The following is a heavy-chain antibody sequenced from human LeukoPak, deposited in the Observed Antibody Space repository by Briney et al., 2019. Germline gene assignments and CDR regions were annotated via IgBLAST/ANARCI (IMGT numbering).Heavy chain of an antibody. CDR2: ISSSSTYI. CDR3: ARDGGSYGPR. V-gene: IGHV3-21*01. D-gene: IGHD5-18*01. J-gene: IGHJ4*02. CDR1: GFTFSSYA. Sequence: GGSLRLSCAASGFTFSSYAMSWVRQAPGKGLEWVSSISSSSTYIYYADSVKGRFTISRDNAKNSLYLQMNSLRAEDTAVYYCARDGGSYGPRWGQGTLVTVSS.